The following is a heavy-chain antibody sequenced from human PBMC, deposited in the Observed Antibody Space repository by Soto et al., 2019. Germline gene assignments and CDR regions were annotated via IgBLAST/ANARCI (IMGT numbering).Heavy chain of an antibody. V-gene: IGHV4-59*01. J-gene: IGHJ5*02. D-gene: IGHD2-8*02. CDR1: GDSSSTYY. CDR2: INYSGRS. CDR3: ARSYCADSVSCNWFDP. Sequence: QVQLQESGPGLVKSSETLSLTCSVSGDSSSTYYWGWIRQPPGKGLEWIGYINYSGRSNHNPSLKSPFSISVDASKNQVSLKLTSVTAADTAVYYCARSYCADSVSCNWFDPWGQVTLVVVSS.